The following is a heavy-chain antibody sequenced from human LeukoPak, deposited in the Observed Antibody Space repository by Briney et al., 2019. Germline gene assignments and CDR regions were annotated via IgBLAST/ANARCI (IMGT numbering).Heavy chain of an antibody. CDR3: TSHAAFDP. CDR2: IKSKNVGGTT. V-gene: IGHV3-15*01. Sequence: GGSLRLSCAASGFTFNNAWMNWVRQAPGEGLEWVGRIKSKNVGGTTDYAAPVKGRFTISRDDSKNTVYLQMNSLKIKDTAVYYCTSHAAFDPWGQGTLVTVSS. J-gene: IGHJ5*02. CDR1: GFTFNNAW.